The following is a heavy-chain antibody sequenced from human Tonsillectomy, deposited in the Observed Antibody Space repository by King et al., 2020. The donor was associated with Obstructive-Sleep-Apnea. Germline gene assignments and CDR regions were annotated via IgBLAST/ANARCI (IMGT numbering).Heavy chain of an antibody. J-gene: IGHJ4*02. V-gene: IGHV1-8*01. D-gene: IGHD3-22*01. Sequence: LQLVQSGAEVKKPGASVKVSCKASGYTFTSYDINWVRQATGQGLEWMGWMNPNSGNTGYAQKFQGRVTMTRNTSISTAYMELSSLRSEDTAVYYCARGSYYYDSSAQNSFDYWGQGTLVTVSS. CDR3: ARGSYYYDSSAQNSFDY. CDR2: MNPNSGNT. CDR1: GYTFTSYD.